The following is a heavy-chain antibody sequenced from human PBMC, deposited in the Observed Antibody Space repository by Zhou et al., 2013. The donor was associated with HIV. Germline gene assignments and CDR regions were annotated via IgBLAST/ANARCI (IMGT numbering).Heavy chain of an antibody. D-gene: IGHD4-4*01. CDR1: GDSISGHY. V-gene: IGHV4-59*11. CDR2: VFYSGST. J-gene: IGHJ6*03. CDR3: ARAYSHYDSYLYTDV. Sequence: QVQLQESGPGLVKPSETLSLTCTVSGDSISGHYWSWIRQPPGKGLEFIGYVFYSGSTAYNPSLKSRVTVSVDRSKNQFSLNLNSVAAADTAVYYCARAYSHYDSYLYTDVWGKGATVTVSS.